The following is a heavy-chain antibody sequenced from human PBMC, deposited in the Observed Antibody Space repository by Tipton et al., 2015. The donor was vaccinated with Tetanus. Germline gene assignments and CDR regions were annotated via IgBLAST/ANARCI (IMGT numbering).Heavy chain of an antibody. V-gene: IGHV3-48*01. CDR1: GFTLRTYS. J-gene: IGHJ4*02. CDR3: ASSTVTR. Sequence: SLRLSCAASGFTLRTYSMNWVRQAPGKGPEWISYISTTGNTIYYADSVKGRFTISRDNAMNSVSLQMTSLRREDAGVYYCASSTVTRWGPGAPVTVSS. D-gene: IGHD4-17*01. CDR2: ISTTGNTI.